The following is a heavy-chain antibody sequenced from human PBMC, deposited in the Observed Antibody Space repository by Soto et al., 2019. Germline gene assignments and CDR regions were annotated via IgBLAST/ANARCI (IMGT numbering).Heavy chain of an antibody. CDR3: ARVTMVRGVILNYGMDV. CDR2: IYYSGST. J-gene: IGHJ6*02. D-gene: IGHD3-10*01. CDR1: GGSISSGGYY. V-gene: IGHV4-31*03. Sequence: PSETLSLTCTVSGGSISSGGYYWSWIRQHPGKGLEWIGYIYYSGSTYYNPSLKSRVTISVVTSKNQFSLKLSSVTAADTAVYYCARVTMVRGVILNYGMDVWGQGTTVTVSS.